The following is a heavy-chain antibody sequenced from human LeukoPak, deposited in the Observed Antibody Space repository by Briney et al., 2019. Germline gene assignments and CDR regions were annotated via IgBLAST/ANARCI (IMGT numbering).Heavy chain of an antibody. V-gene: IGHV3-74*01. CDR1: GFRFSNHW. Sequence: GGSLRLSCATSGFRFSNHWMHWVRQAPGKGLVWVSCINGDGSDTSYVDSVKGRFTISRDNSKNTLYLQMNSLRAEDTAVYYCAKDQSGSGWYTSYYYYMDVWGKGTTVTVSS. CDR2: INGDGSDT. CDR3: AKDQSGSGWYTSYYYYMDV. D-gene: IGHD6-19*01. J-gene: IGHJ6*03.